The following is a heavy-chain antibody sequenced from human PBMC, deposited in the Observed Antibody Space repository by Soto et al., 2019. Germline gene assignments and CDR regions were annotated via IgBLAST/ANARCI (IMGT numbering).Heavy chain of an antibody. CDR2: IYYSGST. CDR3: ARPGLELIWDYGMDV. D-gene: IGHD1-7*01. V-gene: IGHV4-39*01. J-gene: IGHJ6*02. CDR1: GGSISSSSYY. Sequence: SETLSLTCTVSGGSISSSSYYWGWIRQPPGKGLEWIGSIYYSGSTYYNPSLKSRVTISVDTSKNQFSLKLSSVTAADTAVYYCARPGLELIWDYGMDVWGQGTTVTVSS.